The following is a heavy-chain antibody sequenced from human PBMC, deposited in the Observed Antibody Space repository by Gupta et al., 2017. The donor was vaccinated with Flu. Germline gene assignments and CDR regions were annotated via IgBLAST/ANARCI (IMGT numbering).Heavy chain of an antibody. CDR2: ILYDGSNK. CDR3: AKEYCVSTSCYTESFYYYMDV. V-gene: IGHV3-30*18. D-gene: IGHD2-2*02. Sequence: SYGMHWVRQAPGKGLEWVGVILYDGSNKYSDSVKGRFTISRDNSKNTLYLQMNSLRVEDTAVYYCAKEYCVSTSCYTESFYYYMDVWGKGTTVTVSS. J-gene: IGHJ6*03. CDR1: SYG.